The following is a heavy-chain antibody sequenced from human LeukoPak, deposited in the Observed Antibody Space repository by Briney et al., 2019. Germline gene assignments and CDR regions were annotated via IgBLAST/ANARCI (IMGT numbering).Heavy chain of an antibody. CDR1: GGSISSYY. V-gene: IGHV4-59*01. J-gene: IGHJ3*01. CDR3: ARVPYYYDSSGAFDV. Sequence: SETLSLTCTVSGGSISSYYWSWIRQPPGKGLEWIGYIYYRGSTSYNPSLKSRVTISVGTSKNQFSLKLSSVTAADTAVYFCARVPYYYDSSGAFDVWGLGTMVTVSS. CDR2: IYYRGST. D-gene: IGHD3-22*01.